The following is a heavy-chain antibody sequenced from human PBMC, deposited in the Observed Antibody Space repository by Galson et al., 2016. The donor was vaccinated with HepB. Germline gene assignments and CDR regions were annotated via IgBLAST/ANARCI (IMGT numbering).Heavy chain of an antibody. CDR1: GFTFSNYA. CDR2: ISGSGGTT. Sequence: SLRLSCAASGFTFSNYAMSWVRQAPGKGLECVSAISGSGGTTFYADSVKGRFTISRDNSKNTVYLQVNSLRAEDTAVFYCARPLGGGVDGWGRGTTVTVSS. V-gene: IGHV3-23*01. CDR3: ARPLGGGVDG. D-gene: IGHD3-16*01. J-gene: IGHJ6*02.